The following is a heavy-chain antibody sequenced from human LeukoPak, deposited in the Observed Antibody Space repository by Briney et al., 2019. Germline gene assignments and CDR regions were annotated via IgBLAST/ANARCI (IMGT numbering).Heavy chain of an antibody. CDR1: GGSFSGYY. V-gene: IGHV4-34*01. CDR2: INHSGST. Sequence: PSETLSLTCAVYGGSFYGGSFSGYYWSWIRQPPEKGLEWIGEINHSGSTYYNPSLKSRVTISVDTSKNQFSLKLSSVTAADTAVYYCARHRSGYYDSSGYPYYFDYWGQGTLVTVSS. D-gene: IGHD3-22*01. J-gene: IGHJ4*02. CDR3: ARHRSGYYDSSGYPYYFDY.